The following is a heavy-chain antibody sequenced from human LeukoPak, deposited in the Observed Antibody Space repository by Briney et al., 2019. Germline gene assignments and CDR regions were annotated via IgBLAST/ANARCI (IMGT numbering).Heavy chain of an antibody. CDR1: GYTFTSYD. CDR2: MNPNSGNT. D-gene: IGHD3-22*01. CDR3: ARDYYYDSGAFDY. Sequence: GASVKVSCKASGYTFTSYDINWVRQATGQGLEWMGWMNPNSGNTGYAQKFQGRVTMTRDTSTSTVYMELSSLRSEDTAVYYCARDYYYDSGAFDYWGQGTLVTVSS. J-gene: IGHJ4*02. V-gene: IGHV1-8*01.